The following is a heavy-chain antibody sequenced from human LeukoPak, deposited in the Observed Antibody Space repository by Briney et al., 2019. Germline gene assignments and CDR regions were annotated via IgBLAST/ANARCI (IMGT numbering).Heavy chain of an antibody. CDR2: INEGGGEK. D-gene: IGHD3-10*01. CDR1: GFTFPAYW. J-gene: IGHJ5*02. V-gene: IGHV3-7*01. CDR3: ARQWVRGVMSCWFDP. Sequence: PGGSLRLSCAASGFTFPAYWMSWVRQAPGKGLEWVANINEGGGEKYYVDSVEGRFTISRDDTKNSLYLQMNSLRAEDTAVYYCARQWVRGVMSCWFDPWGQGTLVTVSS.